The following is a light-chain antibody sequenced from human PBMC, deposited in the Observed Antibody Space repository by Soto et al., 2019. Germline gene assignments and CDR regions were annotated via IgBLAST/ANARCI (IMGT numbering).Light chain of an antibody. V-gene: IGKV1-39*01. CDR1: ESINRH. CDR2: AAS. Sequence: DIQMTQSPSSLSASVGDRVTITCRASESINRHLNWYQQQPGRAPKLLIYAASSLQNGVPSRFRGSISGTDFTLIITNLQPEDFATYYCQQSYTALSITFGQGPRLEIK. J-gene: IGKJ5*01. CDR3: QQSYTALSIT.